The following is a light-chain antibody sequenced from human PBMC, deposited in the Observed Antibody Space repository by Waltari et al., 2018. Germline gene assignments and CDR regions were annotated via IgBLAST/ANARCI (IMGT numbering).Light chain of an antibody. CDR2: RNN. J-gene: IGLJ2*01. CDR3: AAWDDSLSVI. Sequence: QSVLTQPPSASGTPGQRVTISGSGSSSNIGSNYVSWYQHLPGTAPKLLIYRNNQRPSGVPDRFSASKSGTSASLAISGLRSEDEADYYCAAWDDSLSVIFGGGTKLTVL. CDR1: SSNIGSNY. V-gene: IGLV1-47*01.